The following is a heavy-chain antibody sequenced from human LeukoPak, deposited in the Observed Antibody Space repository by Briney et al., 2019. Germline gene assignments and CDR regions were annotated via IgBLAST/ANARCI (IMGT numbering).Heavy chain of an antibody. D-gene: IGHD1-26*01. CDR3: ARLSETIVGATETLDY. CDR1: GGSISSYY. Sequence: SETLSLTCTVSGGSISSYYWSWIRQPAGKGLEWIGRIYTSGGTNYHPSLKSRVTMSVDTSKNQFSLKLSSVTAADTAVYYCARLSETIVGATETLDYWGQGTLVTVSS. CDR2: IYTSGGT. J-gene: IGHJ4*02. V-gene: IGHV4-4*07.